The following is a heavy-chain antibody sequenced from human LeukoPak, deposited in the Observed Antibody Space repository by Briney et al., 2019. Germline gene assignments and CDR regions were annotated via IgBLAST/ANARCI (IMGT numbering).Heavy chain of an antibody. D-gene: IGHD1-26*01. V-gene: IGHV3-48*03. CDR1: GFTFSSYE. CDR2: ISSSGSTI. CDR3: AKGQYSGSFERLDY. Sequence: GGSLRLSCAASGFTFSSYEMNWVRQAPGKGLEWVSYISSSGSTIYYADSVKGRFTISRDNAKNSLYLQMNSLRAEDTAVYYCAKGQYSGSFERLDYWGQGTLVTVSS. J-gene: IGHJ4*02.